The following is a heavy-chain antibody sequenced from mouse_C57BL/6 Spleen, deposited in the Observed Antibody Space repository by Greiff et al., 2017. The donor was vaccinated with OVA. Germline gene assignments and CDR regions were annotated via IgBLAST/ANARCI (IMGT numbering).Heavy chain of an antibody. CDR1: GYAFSSSW. J-gene: IGHJ2*01. V-gene: IGHV1-82*01. Sequence: QVQLQQSGPELVKPGASVKISCKASGYAFSSSWMNWVKQRPGKGLEWIGRIYPGDGDTNYNGKFKGKATLTADTSSSTAYMQLSSLTSEDSAVYFCARGLITTVVATGFDYWGQGTTLTVSS. D-gene: IGHD1-1*01. CDR2: IYPGDGDT. CDR3: ARGLITTVVATGFDY.